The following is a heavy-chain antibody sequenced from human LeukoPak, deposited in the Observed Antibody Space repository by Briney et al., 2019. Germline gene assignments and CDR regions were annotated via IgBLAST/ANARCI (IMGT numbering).Heavy chain of an antibody. CDR2: IYTSGTI. CDR3: ARGGGIAVAGTKYYYYYMDV. D-gene: IGHD6-19*01. Sequence: SETLSLTCTVSGGSISSYYWSWIRQPAGTALEWIGRIYTSGTITYNPSLKSRVTMSVDTSKNQFSLKLSSVTAADTAVYYCARGGGIAVAGTKYYYYYMDVWGKGTTVTVSS. V-gene: IGHV4-4*07. J-gene: IGHJ6*03. CDR1: GGSISSYY.